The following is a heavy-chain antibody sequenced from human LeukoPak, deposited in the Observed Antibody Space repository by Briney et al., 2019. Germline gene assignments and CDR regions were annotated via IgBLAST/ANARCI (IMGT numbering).Heavy chain of an antibody. D-gene: IGHD3-10*02. V-gene: IGHV4-61*02. CDR1: GGSISSGSYY. J-gene: IGHJ4*02. CDR2: IYTSGST. Sequence: SETLSLTCTVSGGSISSGSYYWSWIRQPAGKGLEWIGRIYTSGSTNYNPSLKSRVTISVDTSKNQFSLRLSSVTAADTAVYYCARSTGSTMFIDYWGQGTLVTVSS. CDR3: ARSTGSTMFIDY.